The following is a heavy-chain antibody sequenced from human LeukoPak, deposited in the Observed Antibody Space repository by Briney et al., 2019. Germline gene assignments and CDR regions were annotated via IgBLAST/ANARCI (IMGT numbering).Heavy chain of an antibody. J-gene: IGHJ5*01. CDR1: GFTFSNYW. V-gene: IGHV3-7*01. D-gene: IGHD1-14*01. CDR3: AKEGAYPIITYDS. CDR2: IKQDGSEK. Sequence: GGSLRLSCAASGFTFSNYWMNWLRQAPGKGLEWVANIKQDGSEKYYVDSVKGRFTISRDNAKNSLYLQMNSLRAEDAGVYYCAKEGAYPIITYDSWGQGTLVTLSS.